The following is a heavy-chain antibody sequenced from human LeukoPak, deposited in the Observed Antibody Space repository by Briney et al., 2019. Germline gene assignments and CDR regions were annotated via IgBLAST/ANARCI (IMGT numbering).Heavy chain of an antibody. D-gene: IGHD1-26*01. CDR2: IYSGGST. CDR3: ASPIVGATTGGY. CDR1: GFTVSSNY. Sequence: PGGSLRLSCAASGFTVSSNYMSWVRQALGKGLEWVSVIYSGGSTYYADSVKGRFTISRDNSKNTLYLQMNSLRAEDTAVYYCASPIVGATTGGYWGQGTLVTVSS. J-gene: IGHJ4*02. V-gene: IGHV3-53*01.